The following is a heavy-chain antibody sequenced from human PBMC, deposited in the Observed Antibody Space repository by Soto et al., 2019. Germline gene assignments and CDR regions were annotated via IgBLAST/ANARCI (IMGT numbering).Heavy chain of an antibody. CDR3: ARWLGYGPHFDY. Sequence: SETLSLTCAVYGGSFSGYYWSWIRQPPGKGLEWIGYIYYSGSTYYNPSLKSRVTISVDTSKNQFSLKLSSVTAADTAVYYCARWLGYGPHFDYWGQGTLVTVSS. V-gene: IGHV4-30-4*08. D-gene: IGHD5-12*01. CDR1: GGSFSGYY. CDR2: IYYSGST. J-gene: IGHJ4*02.